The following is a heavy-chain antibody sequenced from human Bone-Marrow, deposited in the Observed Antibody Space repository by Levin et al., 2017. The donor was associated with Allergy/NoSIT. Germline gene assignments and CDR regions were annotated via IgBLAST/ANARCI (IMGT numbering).Heavy chain of an antibody. V-gene: IGHV3-74*01. D-gene: IGHD6-13*01. CDR3: ARGGIGGRSVGFDI. CDR1: GFTFTSYW. Sequence: HPGGSLRLSCAASGFTFTSYWMHWVRRVPGKGLVWVSRINSDESTTNYADSVKGRFTISRDNAKNTLFLQMSSLRAEDTAVYYCARGGIGGRSVGFDIWGQGTMVTVSS. CDR2: INSDESTT. J-gene: IGHJ3*02.